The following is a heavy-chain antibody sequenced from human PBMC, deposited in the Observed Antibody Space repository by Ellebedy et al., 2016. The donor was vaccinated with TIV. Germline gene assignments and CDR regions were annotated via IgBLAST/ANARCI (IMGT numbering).Heavy chain of an antibody. Sequence: SVKVSXXASGGTFSSYAISWVRQAPGQGLEWMGRIIPILGIANYAQKFQGRVTITADKSTSTAYMELSSLRSEDTAVYYCARDLVLVTGKPYYFDYWGQGTLVTVSS. CDR3: ARDLVLVTGKPYYFDY. CDR1: GGTFSSYA. CDR2: IIPILGIA. J-gene: IGHJ4*02. V-gene: IGHV1-69*04. D-gene: IGHD2-8*02.